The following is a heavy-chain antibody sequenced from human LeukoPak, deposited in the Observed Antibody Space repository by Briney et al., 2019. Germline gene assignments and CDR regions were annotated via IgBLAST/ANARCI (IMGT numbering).Heavy chain of an antibody. Sequence: ASVKVSCKVSGYTLTELSMHWVRQAPGKGLEWMGGFDPEDGETIYAQKFQGRVTMTEDTSTDTAYMELSSLGSEDTAVYYCARRDYDYVWGSYRSGNWFDPWGLGTLVTVSS. V-gene: IGHV1-24*01. CDR1: GYTLTELS. D-gene: IGHD3-16*02. CDR2: FDPEDGET. J-gene: IGHJ5*02. CDR3: ARRDYDYVWGSYRSGNWFDP.